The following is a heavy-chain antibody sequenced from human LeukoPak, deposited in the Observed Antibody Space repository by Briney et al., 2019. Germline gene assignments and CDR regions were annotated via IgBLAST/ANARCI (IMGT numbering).Heavy chain of an antibody. D-gene: IGHD3-10*01. J-gene: IGHJ4*02. Sequence: GGSLRLSCAASGFTFSSYAMHWVRQAPGKGLEYVSAISRNGGSTYYANSVKGRFTISRDNSKNTLYLQMGSLRAEDMAVYYCARASGSMNYFDYWGQGTLVTVSS. V-gene: IGHV3-64*01. CDR2: ISRNGGST. CDR3: ARASGSMNYFDY. CDR1: GFTFSSYA.